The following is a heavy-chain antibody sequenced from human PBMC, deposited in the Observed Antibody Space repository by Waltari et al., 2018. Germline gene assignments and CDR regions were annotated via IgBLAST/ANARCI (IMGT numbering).Heavy chain of an antibody. J-gene: IGHJ5*02. Sequence: EVQLVESGGGLVQPGGSLKLSCAASGFTFSGSAMHWVRQASGKGLEWVGRIRSKANSYATAYAASVKGRFTISRDDSKNTAYLQMNSLKTEDTAVYYCTRHGEYCSGGSCYFLGWFDPWGQGTLVTVSS. CDR1: GFTFSGSA. CDR2: IRSKANSYAT. V-gene: IGHV3-73*02. CDR3: TRHGEYCSGGSCYFLGWFDP. D-gene: IGHD2-15*01.